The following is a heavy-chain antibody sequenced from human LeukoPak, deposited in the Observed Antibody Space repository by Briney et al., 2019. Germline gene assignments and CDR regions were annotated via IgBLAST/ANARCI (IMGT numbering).Heavy chain of an antibody. CDR2: INHSGST. D-gene: IGHD3-22*01. CDR3: ASHYDSSGYSYFDY. J-gene: IGHJ4*02. CDR1: GGSFSGYY. V-gene: IGHV4-34*01. Sequence: PSETLSLTCAVYGGSFSGYYWSWIRQPPGKGLEWIGEINHSGSTNYNPSLKSRVTISVDTSKNQFSLKLSSVTAADTAVYYCASHYDSSGYSYFDYWGQGTLVTVSS.